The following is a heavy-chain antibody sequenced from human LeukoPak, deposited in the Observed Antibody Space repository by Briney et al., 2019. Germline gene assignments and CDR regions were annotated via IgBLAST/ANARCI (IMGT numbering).Heavy chain of an antibody. V-gene: IGHV4-30-2*01. CDR1: GGSISSGGYY. J-gene: IGHJ4*02. CDR3: ARGAPPQN. Sequence: SQTLSLTCTVSGGSISSGGYYWSWIRQPPGKGLEWIGYIYHSGSTYYNPSLKSRVTISADRSKNQFSLKLSSVTAADTAVYYCARGAPPQNWGQGTLVTVSS. CDR2: IYHSGST.